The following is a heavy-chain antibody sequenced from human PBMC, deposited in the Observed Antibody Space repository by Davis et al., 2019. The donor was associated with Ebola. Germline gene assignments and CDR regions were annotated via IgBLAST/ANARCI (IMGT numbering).Heavy chain of an antibody. J-gene: IGHJ4*02. CDR1: GSTFSTYA. D-gene: IGHD3-3*01. V-gene: IGHV3-23*03. Sequence: GESLKISCAASGSTFSTYAMNWVRQAPGKGLEWVSVIYSDGSKYYADSVKGRFTISRDNPKNQVYLQMNSLRAEDTAMYYCARGSLDFWIGHYPYYFDYWGQGTLVAVSS. CDR3: ARGSLDFWIGHYPYYFDY. CDR2: IYSDGSK.